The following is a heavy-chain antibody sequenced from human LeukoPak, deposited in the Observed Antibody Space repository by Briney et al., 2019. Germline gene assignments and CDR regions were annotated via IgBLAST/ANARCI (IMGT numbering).Heavy chain of an antibody. Sequence: GGSLRLSCAASGFTFSSYAMSWVRQAPGKGLEWVSAISGSGGSTYYADSVKGRFTISRDNSKNTLYLQMNSLRAEDTAVYYCAKFVLDSSGYYPEYFDYWGQGTLVTVSS. J-gene: IGHJ4*02. CDR1: GFTFSSYA. CDR2: ISGSGGST. V-gene: IGHV3-23*01. CDR3: AKFVLDSSGYYPEYFDY. D-gene: IGHD3-22*01.